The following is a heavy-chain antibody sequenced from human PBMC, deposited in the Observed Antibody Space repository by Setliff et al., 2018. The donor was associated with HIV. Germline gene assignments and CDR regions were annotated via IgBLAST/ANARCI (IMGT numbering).Heavy chain of an antibody. CDR1: GFSFTTYW. V-gene: IGHV3-7*01. D-gene: IGHD1-26*01. CDR2: IKEDGSEK. Sequence: GGSLRLSCAASGFSFTTYWMTWVRQAPGKGLEWVANIKEDGSEKNYVDSVKGRFTISRDNAKNSLYLQMNSLRAEDTAVYYCARDRVVGATLDPLDLWGQGTMVTVSS. J-gene: IGHJ3*01. CDR3: ARDRVVGATLDPLDL.